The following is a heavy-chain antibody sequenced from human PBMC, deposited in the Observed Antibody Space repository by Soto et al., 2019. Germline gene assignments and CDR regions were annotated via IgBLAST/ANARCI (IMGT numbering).Heavy chain of an antibody. J-gene: IGHJ4*02. CDR3: ARRYSGFDFDY. CDR2: INHSGST. V-gene: IGHV4-34*01. D-gene: IGHD5-12*01. Sequence: SETLSLTCAVYGGSFSDYYWSWIRQPPGKGLEWIGEINHSGSTNYNPSLKSRVTISLDTSRTQFSLKLTSVTAADTAVYHCARRYSGFDFDYWGQGTPVTVSS. CDR1: GGSFSDYY.